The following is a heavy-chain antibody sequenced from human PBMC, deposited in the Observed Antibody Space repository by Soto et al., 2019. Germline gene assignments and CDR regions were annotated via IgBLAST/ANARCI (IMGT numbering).Heavy chain of an antibody. D-gene: IGHD2-21*01. Sequence: QVQLQESGPGLVKPSETLSLTCTVSGGSISSYYWSWIRQPPGKGLEWIGYIYYSGSTNYNPSLXGXVXSXXDTSKNQFSLKLSSVTAADTAVYSCARRWGGTFDYWGQGTLVTVSS. V-gene: IGHV4-59*01. CDR2: IYYSGST. J-gene: IGHJ4*02. CDR3: ARRWGGTFDY. CDR1: GGSISSYY.